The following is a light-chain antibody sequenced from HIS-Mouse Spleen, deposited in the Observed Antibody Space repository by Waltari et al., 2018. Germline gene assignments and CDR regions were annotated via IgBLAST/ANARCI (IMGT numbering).Light chain of an antibody. CDR2: DAA. CDR1: KDISNY. V-gene: IGKV1-33*01. CDR3: QQYDNLPLT. J-gene: IGKJ4*01. Sequence: DIQMTQSPSSLSASVGDRVTITCQASKDISNYLNWYQQKPGKAPKLLIYDAANLETGVPSRCSGSGSGTDFTFNISSLQPEDIATYYCQQYDNLPLTFGGGTKVEIK.